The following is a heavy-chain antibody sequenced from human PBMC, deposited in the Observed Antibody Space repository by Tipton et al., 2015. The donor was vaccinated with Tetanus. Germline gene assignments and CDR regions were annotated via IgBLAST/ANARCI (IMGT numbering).Heavy chain of an antibody. V-gene: IGHV1-18*01. Sequence: QSGAEVKKPGASVKVSCKATGYTFSSYGITWVRQAPGQGLQWMGWTSAQNGDTSYAPNLQDRVTLTTDTSTSTAYMELRKLRSDDTAVYYCARGGDTYFGSSCFYDWWGQGTRVTVSS. CDR2: TSAQNGDT. CDR3: ARGGDTYFGSSCFYDW. J-gene: IGHJ4*02. D-gene: IGHD3-22*01. CDR1: GYTFSSYG.